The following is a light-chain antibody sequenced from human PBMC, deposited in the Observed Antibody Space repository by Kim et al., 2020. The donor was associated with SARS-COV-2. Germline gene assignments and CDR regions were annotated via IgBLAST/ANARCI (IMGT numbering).Light chain of an antibody. Sequence: ASVGDRVTITCRASQDISNYIAWFQLKPGKAPKLLIYAASALQPGVPSRFSGSGSGTDFTLTVTSLQPEDVATYYCQKYDSAPWTFGQGTKVDIK. V-gene: IGKV1-27*01. J-gene: IGKJ1*01. CDR1: QDISNY. CDR2: AAS. CDR3: QKYDSAPWT.